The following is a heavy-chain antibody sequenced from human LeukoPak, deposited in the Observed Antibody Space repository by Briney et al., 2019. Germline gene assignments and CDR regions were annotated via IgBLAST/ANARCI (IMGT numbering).Heavy chain of an antibody. V-gene: IGHV1-69*04. J-gene: IGHJ5*02. D-gene: IGHD3-22*01. CDR1: GGTFSSYA. Sequence: GSSVKVSCKASGGTFSSYAISWVRQAPGQGLEWMGRIIPILGIANYAQKFQGRVTITADKSTSTAYMELSSLRSEDTAVYYCARDENDSSGATWGQGTLVTVSS. CDR2: IIPILGIA. CDR3: ARDENDSSGAT.